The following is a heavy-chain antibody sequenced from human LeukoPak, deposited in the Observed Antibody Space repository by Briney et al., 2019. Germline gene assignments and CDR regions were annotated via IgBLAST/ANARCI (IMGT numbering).Heavy chain of an antibody. CDR3: ARGKMNGDDFDY. J-gene: IGHJ4*02. CDR1: GYTLTGHY. Sequence: ASVKVSCKASGYTLTGHYMHWVRQAPGQGLEWMGWINPNSGTNYAQKFQGRVTMTRDTSITTAYMELSSLRSDDTAVYYCARGKMNGDDFDYWGQGTLVTVAS. V-gene: IGHV1-2*02. CDR2: INPNSGT. D-gene: IGHD4-17*01.